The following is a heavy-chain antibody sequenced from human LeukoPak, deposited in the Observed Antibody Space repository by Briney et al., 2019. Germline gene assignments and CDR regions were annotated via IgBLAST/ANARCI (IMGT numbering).Heavy chain of an antibody. J-gene: IGHJ4*02. CDR1: GFTFSSYW. CDR2: IKQDGSEK. CDR3: ARDHSSSWYFDY. V-gene: IGHV3-7*01. D-gene: IGHD6-13*01. Sequence: GGSLRLSCAASGFTFSSYWMSWVRQAPGKGLEWVANIKQDGSEKYYVDSVKGRFTISRDDAENSLYLQMNSLRAEDTAVYYCARDHSSSWYFDYWGQGTLVTVSS.